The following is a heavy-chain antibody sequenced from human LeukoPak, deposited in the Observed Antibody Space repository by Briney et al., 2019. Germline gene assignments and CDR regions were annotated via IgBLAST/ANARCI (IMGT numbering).Heavy chain of an antibody. CDR1: GFTFTSSA. Sequence: SVKLSCKASGFTFTSSAMQWVRQAPGQRLEWIGWIVVGGGDTTYAQKFQERVTITRNMSTSTVYMELSSLRSEDTAVYYCAADLAGDILTGYYFNWFDPWGQGNLVTVSS. CDR2: IVVGGGDT. J-gene: IGHJ5*02. CDR3: AADLAGDILTGYYFNWFDP. D-gene: IGHD3-9*01. V-gene: IGHV1-58*02.